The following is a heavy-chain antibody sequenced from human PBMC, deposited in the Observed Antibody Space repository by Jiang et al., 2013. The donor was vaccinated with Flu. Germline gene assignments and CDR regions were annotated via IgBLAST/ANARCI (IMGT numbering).Heavy chain of an antibody. CDR1: GYSFTSYW. V-gene: IGHV5-51*01. J-gene: IGHJ4*02. D-gene: IGHD6-13*01. Sequence: KISCKGSGYSFTSYWIAWVRQMPGKGLEWMGIIYPGDSDTRYSPPFQGQVTISADKSISTAYLQWSSLKASDTAMYYCATRQTGYSSSWYDFWGQGTLVTVSS. CDR2: IYPGDSDT. CDR3: ATRQTGYSSSWYDF.